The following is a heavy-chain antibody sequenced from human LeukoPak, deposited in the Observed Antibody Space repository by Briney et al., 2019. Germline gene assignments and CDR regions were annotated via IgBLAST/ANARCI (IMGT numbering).Heavy chain of an antibody. Sequence: GGSLRLSCAASGFTFSSYSMNRVRQAPGKGLEWVSSISSSSSYIYYADSVKGRFTISRDNAKNSLYLQMNSLRAEDTAVYYCARDVSSSSWYAGGAFDIWGQGTMVTVSS. CDR1: GFTFSSYS. CDR2: ISSSSSYI. D-gene: IGHD6-13*01. J-gene: IGHJ3*02. V-gene: IGHV3-21*01. CDR3: ARDVSSSSWYAGGAFDI.